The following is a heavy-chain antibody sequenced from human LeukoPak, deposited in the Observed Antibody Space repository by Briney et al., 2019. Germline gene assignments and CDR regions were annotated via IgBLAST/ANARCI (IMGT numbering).Heavy chain of an antibody. CDR3: ARGRYCSSTSCSAHFDY. Sequence: GGSLRLSCAASGFTFSSYWMSWVRQAPGKGLEWVANIKQDGSEKYHVHSVKGRFTISRDNAKNSLYLEMDSLRAEDTAVYYCARGRYCSSTSCSAHFDYWGQGTLVTVSS. D-gene: IGHD2-2*01. V-gene: IGHV3-7*01. J-gene: IGHJ4*02. CDR1: GFTFSSYW. CDR2: IKQDGSEK.